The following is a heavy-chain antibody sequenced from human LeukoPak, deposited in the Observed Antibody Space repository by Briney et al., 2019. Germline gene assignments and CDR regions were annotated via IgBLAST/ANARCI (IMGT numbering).Heavy chain of an antibody. CDR2: ISAYNGNT. CDR1: GYTFTSYG. D-gene: IGHD3-16*02. V-gene: IGHV1-18*04. Sequence: GASVKVSCKASGYTFTSYGISWVRQAPGQGLEWMGWISAYNGNTNYAQKLQGRVTMTTDTSTSTAYMELRSLRSDDTAVYYCARLRLGELSPTPDSYYSGMDVWGKGTTVTVSS. CDR3: ARLRLGELSPTPDSYYSGMDV. J-gene: IGHJ6*04.